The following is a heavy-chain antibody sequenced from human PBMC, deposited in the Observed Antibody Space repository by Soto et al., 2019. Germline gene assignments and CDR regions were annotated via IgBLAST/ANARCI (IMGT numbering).Heavy chain of an antibody. CDR2: ISSSSSYI. D-gene: IGHD5-18*01. CDR1: GFTFSSYS. CDR3: ARDQGDTAMVFRG. V-gene: IGHV3-21*01. J-gene: IGHJ3*01. Sequence: GGSLRLSCAASGFTFSSYSMNWVRQAPGKGLEWVSSISSSSSYIYYADSVKGRFTISRDNAKNSLYLQMNSLRAEDTAVYYCARDQGDTAMVFRGGGQGTMVTVSS.